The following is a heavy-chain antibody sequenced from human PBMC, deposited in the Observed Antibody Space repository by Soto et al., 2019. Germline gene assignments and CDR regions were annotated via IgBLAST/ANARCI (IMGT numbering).Heavy chain of an antibody. D-gene: IGHD4-17*01. CDR1: GDSMTDYY. CDR2: IYATGDT. Sequence: SETLSLTCSVSGDSMTDYYWTWIRHPAGKGLEWIGHIYATGDTYYNRSLTGRLAMSVDTSKKQFSLSLTSVTAADTAVYYCVRHPRITVPRQHDYYFDTWGPGNLVTVSS. J-gene: IGHJ4*02. CDR3: VRHPRITVPRQHDYYFDT. V-gene: IGHV4-4*07.